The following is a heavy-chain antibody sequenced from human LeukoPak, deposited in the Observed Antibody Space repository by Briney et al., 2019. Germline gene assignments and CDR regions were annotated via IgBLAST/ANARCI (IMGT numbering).Heavy chain of an antibody. J-gene: IGHJ6*03. D-gene: IGHD2-2*01. CDR3: TIRPTRGGDCSSTSCSITPGYYYYYMDV. CDR2: ISSSGSTI. Sequence: GGSLRLSCAASGFTFSDYYMSWIRQAPGKGLEWVSYISSSGSTIYYADSVKGRFTISRDNSKNTLYLQMNSLKTEDTAVYYCTIRPTRGGDCSSTSCSITPGYYYYYMDVWGKGTTVTVSS. CDR1: GFTFSDYY. V-gene: IGHV3-11*01.